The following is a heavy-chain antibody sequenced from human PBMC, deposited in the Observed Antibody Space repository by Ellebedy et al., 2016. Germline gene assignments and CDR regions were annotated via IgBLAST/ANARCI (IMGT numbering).Heavy chain of an antibody. V-gene: IGHV1-46*01. J-gene: IGHJ6*02. D-gene: IGHD2-15*01. Sequence: ASVKVSCKASGYTFTSYYMHWVRQAPGHGLEWMGIINPSGGSTSYAQKFQGRVTMTRDTSTSTVYMELSSLRSEDTAVYYCAHPGDRLGYCSGGSCYSDLLSLSYYYGMDVWGQGTTVTVSS. CDR3: AHPGDRLGYCSGGSCYSDLLSLSYYYGMDV. CDR1: GYTFTSYY. CDR2: INPSGGST.